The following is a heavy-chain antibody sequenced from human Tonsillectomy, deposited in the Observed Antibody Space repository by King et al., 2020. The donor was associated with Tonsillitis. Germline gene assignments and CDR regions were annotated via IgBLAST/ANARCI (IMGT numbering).Heavy chain of an antibody. CDR3: ARGSNIAAAGTGYYFDY. J-gene: IGHJ4*02. V-gene: IGHV4-59*01. CDR1: GGSISSYY. CDR2: IYDSGST. Sequence: QLQESGPGLVKPSETLSLTCTVSGGSISSYYWSWIRQPPGKGLEWIGYIYDSGSTNYNPSLKSRGTISVDTSKNQLSLKVSSVTAADTAVYYCARGSNIAAAGTGYYFDYWGQGTLVTVSS. D-gene: IGHD6-13*01.